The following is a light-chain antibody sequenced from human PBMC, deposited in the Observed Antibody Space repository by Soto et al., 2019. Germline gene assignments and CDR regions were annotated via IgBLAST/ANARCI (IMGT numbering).Light chain of an antibody. J-gene: IGKJ1*01. CDR1: QSVSTY. CDR3: QQRTNWPPTWT. V-gene: IGKV3-11*01. Sequence: EIVLTQSPATLSLSPGERATLSCRASQSVSTYLAWYQQKPGQAPRLLIYDASIRATGIPARFSGGGSGTDFTLTISSLEPEDFAVYYCQQRTNWPPTWTFGQGTKVEIK. CDR2: DAS.